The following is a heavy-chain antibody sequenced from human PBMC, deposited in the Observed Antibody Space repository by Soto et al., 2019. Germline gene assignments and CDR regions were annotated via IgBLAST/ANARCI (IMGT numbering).Heavy chain of an antibody. D-gene: IGHD6-13*01. J-gene: IGHJ3*02. CDR3: ARTAAGTRAFDI. CDR1: GGSISSSSYY. V-gene: IGHV4-39*01. Sequence: QLQLQESGPGLVKPSETLSLTCTVSGGSISSSSYYWGWIRQPPGKGLEWIGSIYYSGSTYYNPFLKSRVTISVDTSKNQFSLKLSSVTAADTAVYYCARTAAGTRAFDIWGQGTMVTVSS. CDR2: IYYSGST.